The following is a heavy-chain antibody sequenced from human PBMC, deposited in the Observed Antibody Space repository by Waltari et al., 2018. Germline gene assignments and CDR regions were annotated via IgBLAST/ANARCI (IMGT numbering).Heavy chain of an antibody. J-gene: IGHJ4*02. Sequence: EVQLAESGGGLGQSGGSLRLSCGASGFTFNSSWMTWVRQAPGKGLEWGASINQDGSEKYYLDSVKGRFTISRDNAKNSVQLQMNSLRAEDTAVYFCAKGRDYGDYWGQGTLITVSS. CDR2: INQDGSEK. CDR3: AKGRDYGDY. V-gene: IGHV3-7*01. CDR1: GFTFNSSW.